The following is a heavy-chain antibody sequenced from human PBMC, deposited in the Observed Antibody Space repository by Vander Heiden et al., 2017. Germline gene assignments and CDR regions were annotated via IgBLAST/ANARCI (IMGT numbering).Heavy chain of an antibody. Sequence: QVQLQESGPGLVKPSETLSLTCTVSGGSISSYYWSWIRQPPGKGLDWIGYIYYSGSTNYNPSLKSRVTISVDTSKNQFSLKLSSVTAADTAVYYCAGSSGTFDYWGQGTLVTVSS. CDR2: IYYSGST. CDR1: GGSISSYY. J-gene: IGHJ4*02. D-gene: IGHD3-22*01. V-gene: IGHV4-59*08. CDR3: AGSSGTFDY.